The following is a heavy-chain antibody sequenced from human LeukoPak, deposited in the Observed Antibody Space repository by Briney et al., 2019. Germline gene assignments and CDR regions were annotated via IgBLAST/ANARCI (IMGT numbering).Heavy chain of an antibody. Sequence: GGSLRLSCAASGFTFSDNWMHWVRQAPGKGLVWVSRMNSDGRTTYYADSVKGRFTTSRDNAKSTLYLQMSSLRVEDTAVYYCARDPGSYFDYWGQGTLVTVSS. J-gene: IGHJ4*02. CDR3: ARDPGSYFDY. CDR2: MNSDGRTT. D-gene: IGHD3-10*01. V-gene: IGHV3-74*01. CDR1: GFTFSDNW.